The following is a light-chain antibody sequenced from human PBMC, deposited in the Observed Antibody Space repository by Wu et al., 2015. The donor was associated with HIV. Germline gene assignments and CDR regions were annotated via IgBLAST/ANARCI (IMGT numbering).Light chain of an antibody. Sequence: RVTMTCRPSQSISTWLAWYQQKPGRAPKLLISQASSLQGGVPLRFSGSGSGTEFTLTISSLQPDDFATYYCQQYHTFSTFGQGTKVDIK. J-gene: IGKJ1*01. V-gene: IGKV1-5*03. CDR1: QSISTW. CDR2: QAS. CDR3: QQYHTFST.